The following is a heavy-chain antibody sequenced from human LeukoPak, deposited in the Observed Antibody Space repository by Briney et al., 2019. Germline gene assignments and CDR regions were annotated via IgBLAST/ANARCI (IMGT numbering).Heavy chain of an antibody. CDR3: ARFSRSSSLNYYYGMDV. V-gene: IGHV3-7*03. J-gene: IGHJ6*02. CDR1: GFTFSSYW. D-gene: IGHD6-6*01. CDR2: IKQDGSEK. Sequence: GGSLRLSCAASGFTFSSYWMSWVRQAPGKGPEWVANIKQDGSEKYYVDSVKGRFTISRDNAKNSLYLQMNSLRAEDTAVYYCARFSRSSSLNYYYGMDVWGQGTTVTVSS.